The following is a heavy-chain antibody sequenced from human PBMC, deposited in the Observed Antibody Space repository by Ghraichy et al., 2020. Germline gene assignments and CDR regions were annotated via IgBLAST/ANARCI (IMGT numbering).Heavy chain of an antibody. Sequence: ASVEVSCKVSGYTLTELSMHWVRQAPGKGLEWMGGFDPEDGETIYAQKFQGRVIMTEDTSIDTAYMELSSLRSEDTAVYYCATVRLLWFQRTGFDPWGQGTLVTVSS. CDR2: FDPEDGET. CDR3: ATVRLLWFQRTGFDP. D-gene: IGHD3-10*01. V-gene: IGHV1-24*01. J-gene: IGHJ5*02. CDR1: GYTLTELS.